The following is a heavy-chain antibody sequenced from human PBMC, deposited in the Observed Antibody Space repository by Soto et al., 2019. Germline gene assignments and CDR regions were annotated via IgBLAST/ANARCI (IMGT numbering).Heavy chain of an antibody. J-gene: IGHJ4*01. CDR2: MSYDGTTT. Sequence: GGSLNTSCAGPGISFSGDAMHWVRRAPGKGLEGVAGMSYDGTTTYYAESVRGRFTISRDNSERTVHLEMRSLRAEDTDVYYCAKGVYYYDTEGRMMFDYWGQGTKVTVSS. CDR1: GISFSGDA. D-gene: IGHD3-9*01. CDR3: AKGVYYYDTEGRMMFDY. V-gene: IGHV3-30*18.